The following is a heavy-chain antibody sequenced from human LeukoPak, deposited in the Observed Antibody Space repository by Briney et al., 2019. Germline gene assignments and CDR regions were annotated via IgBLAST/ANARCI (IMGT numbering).Heavy chain of an antibody. J-gene: IGHJ4*02. CDR1: GFNLTNYA. V-gene: IGHV3-30*04. Sequence: PGGSLRLSCAASGFNLTNYAMHWVRQAPGKGLEWVTLISYSGDNKYYADSVKGRFTFSIDKSKNTLYLQMNSLRPEDSAVYYCAKCGSYYFRFPPDYWGRGPLFTVSS. D-gene: IGHD1-26*01. CDR2: ISYSGDNK. CDR3: AKCGSYYFRFPPDY.